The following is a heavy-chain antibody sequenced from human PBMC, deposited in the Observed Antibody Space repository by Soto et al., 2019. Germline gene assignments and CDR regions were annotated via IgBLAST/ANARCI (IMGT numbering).Heavy chain of an antibody. CDR2: VYYTGST. CDR1: GGSISGSY. CDR3: ARSVAVPGAHIDY. Sequence: SETLSLTCSVSGGSISGSYWSWIRQSPGKGLEWLGYVYYTGSTNYSPSLRSRVSISVDTSKNEFSLRLSSVTAADTAVYFCARSVAVPGAHIDYWGQGTQVTVSS. D-gene: IGHD6-19*01. J-gene: IGHJ4*02. V-gene: IGHV4-59*01.